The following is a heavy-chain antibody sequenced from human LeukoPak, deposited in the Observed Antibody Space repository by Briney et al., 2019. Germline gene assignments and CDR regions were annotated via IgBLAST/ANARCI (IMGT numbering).Heavy chain of an antibody. CDR1: GYTFTGYG. CDR2: ISAYNGNT. Sequence: ASVKVSCKASGYTFTGYGISWVRQAPGQGLEWMGWISAYNGNTNYAQKLQGRVTMTTDTSTSTAYMELRSLRSDDTAVYYCARDRGYSYGYSSFDYWGQGTLVTVSS. V-gene: IGHV1-18*01. J-gene: IGHJ4*02. D-gene: IGHD5-18*01. CDR3: ARDRGYSYGYSSFDY.